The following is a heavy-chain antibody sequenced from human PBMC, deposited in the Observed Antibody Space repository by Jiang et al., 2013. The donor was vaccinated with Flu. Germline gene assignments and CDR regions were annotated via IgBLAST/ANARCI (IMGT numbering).Heavy chain of an antibody. CDR1: GASISIGDDS. CDR3: ARDSRVISGFDP. J-gene: IGHJ5*02. V-gene: IGHV4-30-4*01. CDR2: MSFSGSA. D-gene: IGHD1-26*01. Sequence: GPGLVKPSRTLSLTCSVSGASISIGDDSWSWIRQPPGKGLEWIGSMSFSGSANYNPSLKSRVTISMDTFNNAFSLIVNSVTGADTAMYYCARDSRVISGFDPWGQGDRVTVSS.